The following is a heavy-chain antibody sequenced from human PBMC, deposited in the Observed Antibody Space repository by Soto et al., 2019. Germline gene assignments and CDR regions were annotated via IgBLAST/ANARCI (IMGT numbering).Heavy chain of an antibody. CDR3: ARDTAMALPDA. V-gene: IGHV1-18*01. CDR1: AYTFTSYA. CDR2: INPYNGNT. Sequence: QVQLVQSGTEVKKPGASVKVSCKASAYTFTSYAITWVRQAPGQGLEWMGWINPYNGNTNYAQKLQGRGTMTTDTATSTAYMELRSLRSDDTAVYYCARDTAMALPDAWGQGTLVTVSS. J-gene: IGHJ4*02. D-gene: IGHD5-18*01.